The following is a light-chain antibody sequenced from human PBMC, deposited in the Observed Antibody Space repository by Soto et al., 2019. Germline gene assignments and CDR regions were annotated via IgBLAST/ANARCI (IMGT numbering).Light chain of an antibody. CDR1: TGAVTSGHY. J-gene: IGLJ2*01. CDR3: LLSYGGALGV. V-gene: IGLV7-43*01. CDR2: NTS. Sequence: QAVVTQEPSLTVSPGGTVTLTCASSTGAVTSGHYPNWVQQKPGQVPKSLIYNTSDKHSWTPNRFSGSLLGGKAALTLSSVQPEDDSEYYCLLSYGGALGVFGGGTKVTVL.